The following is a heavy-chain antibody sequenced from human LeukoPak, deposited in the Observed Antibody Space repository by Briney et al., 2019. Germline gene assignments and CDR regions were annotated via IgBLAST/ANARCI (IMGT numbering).Heavy chain of an antibody. J-gene: IGHJ4*02. CDR2: IGPTGTDR. D-gene: IGHD3-3*01. CDR3: ARANYDFWSGYYF. V-gene: IGHV3-21*01. Sequence: GGSLRLSCAASGFTFSSCGFNWVRQAPGKGLEWVSSIGPTGTDRYYADSVRGRFTISRDNAKNSLYLQMNSLRAEDTAVYYCARANYDFWSGYYFWGQGTLVTVSS. CDR1: GFTFSSCG.